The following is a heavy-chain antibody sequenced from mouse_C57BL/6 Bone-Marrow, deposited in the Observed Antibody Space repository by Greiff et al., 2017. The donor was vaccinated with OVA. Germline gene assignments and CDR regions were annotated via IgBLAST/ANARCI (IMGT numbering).Heavy chain of an antibody. CDR3: ARDLGYYGSRAWFAY. J-gene: IGHJ3*01. CDR2: ISYDGSN. Sequence: EVKLQESGPGLVKPSQSLSLTCSVTGYSITSGYYWNWIRQFPGNKLEWMGYISYDGSNNYNPSLKNRISITRDTSKNQFFLKLNSVTTEDTATYYCARDLGYYGSRAWFAYWGQGTLVTVSA. D-gene: IGHD1-1*01. V-gene: IGHV3-6*01. CDR1: GYSITSGYY.